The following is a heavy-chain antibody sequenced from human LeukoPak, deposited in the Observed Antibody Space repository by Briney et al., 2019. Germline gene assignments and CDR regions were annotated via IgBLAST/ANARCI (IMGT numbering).Heavy chain of an antibody. CDR2: ISWNSGSI. J-gene: IGHJ4*02. CDR1: GFTFDDYA. CDR3: AKGPTYYDSPDY. D-gene: IGHD3-22*01. V-gene: IGHV3-9*01. Sequence: GGSLRLSCAASGFTFDDYAMHWVRQAPGKGLEWVSGISWNSGSIGYADSVKGRFTISRDNAKNSLYLQMNSLRAEDTALYYCAKGPTYYDSPDYWGQGTLVTVSS.